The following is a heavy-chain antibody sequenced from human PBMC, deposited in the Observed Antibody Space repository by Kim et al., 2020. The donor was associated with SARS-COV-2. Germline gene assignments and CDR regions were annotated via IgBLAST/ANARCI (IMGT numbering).Heavy chain of an antibody. CDR1: GFTFSLYA. D-gene: IGHD3-10*01. J-gene: IGHJ6*02. CDR2: ISGNGEST. CDR3: ARDRRGFHPYCGMDV. Sequence: GGSLRLSCAASGFTFSLYAMSWVRQAPGKGLEWVSSISGNGESTYYADSVKGRFTISRDTSKSTLYLQMNSLRAEDTAVYYCARDRRGFHPYCGMDVWGPGTTDSVSS. V-gene: IGHV3-23*01.